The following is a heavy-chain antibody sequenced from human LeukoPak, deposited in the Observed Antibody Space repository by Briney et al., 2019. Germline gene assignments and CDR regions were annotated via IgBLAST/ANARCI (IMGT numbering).Heavy chain of an antibody. CDR1: GFTFSNAW. V-gene: IGHV3-15*01. CDR2: IKSKTDGGTT. J-gene: IGHJ4*02. Sequence: GGSLRLSCAASGFTFSNAWMSWVRQAPGKGLEWVGRIKSKTDGGTTDYAAPVKGRFTISRDDSKNTLYLQMNSLKTEDTAVYYCTTHPYCSSSSCSFYWGQGSLVTVSS. D-gene: IGHD2-2*01. CDR3: TTHPYCSSSSCSFY.